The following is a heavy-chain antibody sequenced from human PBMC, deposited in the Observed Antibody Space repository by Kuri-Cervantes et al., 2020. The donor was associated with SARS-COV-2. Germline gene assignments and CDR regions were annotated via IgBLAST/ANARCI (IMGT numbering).Heavy chain of an antibody. CDR1: GGSTSNYY. CDR3: ARVNTGWIDL. CDR2: FYDTGST. D-gene: IGHD1-1*01. V-gene: IGHV4-59*01. J-gene: IGHJ5*02. Sequence: LSCTGSGGSTSNYYWTWPRQPPGKGLEWIGDFYDTGSTNYNPSLENRVTISVDPSRRQFSLNVRSVSAADTDLYYCARVNTGWIDLWGLGTLVTVSS.